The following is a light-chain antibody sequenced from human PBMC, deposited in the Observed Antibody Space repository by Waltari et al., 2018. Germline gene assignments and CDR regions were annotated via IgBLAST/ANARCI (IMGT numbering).Light chain of an antibody. Sequence: QSALTQPRSVSGSPGQSVTISCTGSSSDVGGLKYVSWYQQHSGKAPKLMICDVSKPPAGVPDRFSCSKSGNTASLTIAGLQAEDEADYCCCSYTSSYVVFGGGTKLTVL. V-gene: IGLV2-11*01. CDR1: SSDVGGLKY. J-gene: IGLJ3*02. CDR2: DVS. CDR3: CSYTSSYVV.